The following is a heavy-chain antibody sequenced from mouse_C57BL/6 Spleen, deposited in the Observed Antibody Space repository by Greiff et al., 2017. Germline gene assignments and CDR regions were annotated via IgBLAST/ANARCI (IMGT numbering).Heavy chain of an antibody. Sequence: VQLQQSGPGLAKPSQTLSLTCSVTGYSITSDYWNWIRKFPGNKLEYMGYISYSGSTYYNPSLKSRISITRDTSKNQYYLQLNSVTTEDTATYYCARFSSIYYYGSSRPDWYFDVWGTGTTVTVSS. CDR2: ISYSGST. CDR1: GYSITSDY. CDR3: ARFSSIYYYGSSRPDWYFDV. D-gene: IGHD1-1*01. J-gene: IGHJ1*03. V-gene: IGHV3-8*01.